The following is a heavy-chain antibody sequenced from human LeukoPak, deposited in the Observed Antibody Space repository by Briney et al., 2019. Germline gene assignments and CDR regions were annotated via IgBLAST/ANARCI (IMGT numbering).Heavy chain of an antibody. J-gene: IGHJ4*02. CDR3: AKDKQFIAAAGIFDY. V-gene: IGHV3-21*01. CDR2: ISSSSSYI. Sequence: GGSLRLSCAASGFTFSSYSMNWVRQAPGKGLEWVSSISSSSSYIYYADSVKGRFTISRDNAKNSLYLQMNSLRAEDTAVYYCAKDKQFIAAAGIFDYWGQGTLVTVSS. D-gene: IGHD6-13*01. CDR1: GFTFSSYS.